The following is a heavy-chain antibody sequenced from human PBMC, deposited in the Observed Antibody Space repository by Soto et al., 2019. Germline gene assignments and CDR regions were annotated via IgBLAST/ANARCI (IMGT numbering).Heavy chain of an antibody. D-gene: IGHD2-2*01. CDR1: GGSISSGGYY. J-gene: IGHJ6*03. CDR2: IYYSGST. Sequence: QVQLQESGPGLVKPSQTLSLTCTVSGGSISSGGYYWSWIRQHPGKGLEWIGYIYYSGSTYYNPSLKSRVTISVDTSKNQFSLKLSSVTAADTAVYYCARARTGIGYCSSTSCQYYYYMDVWGKGTTVTVSS. CDR3: ARARTGIGYCSSTSCQYYYYMDV. V-gene: IGHV4-31*03.